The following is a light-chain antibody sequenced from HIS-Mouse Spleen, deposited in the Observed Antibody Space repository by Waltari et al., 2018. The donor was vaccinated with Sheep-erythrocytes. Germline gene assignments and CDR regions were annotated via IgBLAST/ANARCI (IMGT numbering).Light chain of an antibody. V-gene: IGLV2-11*01. CDR3: CSYAGSYNHV. CDR1: SSDVGGYNY. Sequence: QSALTQPRSVSGSPGQSVTISCTGTSSDVGGYNYVSWYQQHPGKAPQLMIYDVSKRTSGVPDSFSGSKSGNTASLTISGLQAEDEADYYCCSYAGSYNHVFATGTKVTVL. J-gene: IGLJ1*01. CDR2: DVS.